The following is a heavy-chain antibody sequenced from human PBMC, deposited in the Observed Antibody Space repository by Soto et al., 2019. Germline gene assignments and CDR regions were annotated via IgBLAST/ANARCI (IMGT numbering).Heavy chain of an antibody. Sequence: QVQLVQSGAEVKKPGAPVEVSCKASGSTFSSYYIHWVRQAPGQGLEWIGIINANGGSTNYAQNFKGRLTVTRDTSTATVYMDLSALTSDDTAMYYCARGLGLGDCLGQGTLVTVSS. V-gene: IGHV1-46*01. J-gene: IGHJ4*02. CDR2: INANGGST. CDR3: ARGLGLGDC. D-gene: IGHD3-9*01. CDR1: GSTFSSYY.